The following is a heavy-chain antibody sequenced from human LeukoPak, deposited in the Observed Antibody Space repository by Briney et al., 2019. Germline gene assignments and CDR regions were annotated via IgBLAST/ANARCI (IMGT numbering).Heavy chain of an antibody. V-gene: IGHV4-38-2*02. CDR3: ARGQRSAPYDILTGYYRETYNWFDP. CDR2: VNHSGST. CDR1: GYSISSGYY. Sequence: PSETLSLTCTVSGYSISSGYYWSWIRQPPGKGLEWIGEVNHSGSTNYNPSLKSRVTISVDTSKNQFSLKLSSVTAADTAVYYCARGQRSAPYDILTGYYRETYNWFDPWGQGTLVTVSS. J-gene: IGHJ5*02. D-gene: IGHD3-9*01.